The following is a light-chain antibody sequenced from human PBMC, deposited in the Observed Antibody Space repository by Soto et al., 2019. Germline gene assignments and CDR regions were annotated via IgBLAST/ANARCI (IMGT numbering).Light chain of an antibody. V-gene: IGKV1-27*01. Sequence: DIQVTQSPSSLSASVGDRVTITCRASRGIGIYLAWYQQKPGKVPNLLIYDASSLQAGVSSRFSGSGSGTDFTITSSSLPPGYVATYYCQNYDDAPLSFGGGTKVEI. J-gene: IGKJ4*01. CDR2: DAS. CDR1: RGIGIY. CDR3: QNYDDAPLS.